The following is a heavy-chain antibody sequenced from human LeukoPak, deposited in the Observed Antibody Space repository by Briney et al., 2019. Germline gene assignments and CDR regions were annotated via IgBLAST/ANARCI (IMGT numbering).Heavy chain of an antibody. J-gene: IGHJ3*02. CDR2: IYPDDSDI. V-gene: IGHV5-51*01. Sequence: GESLKISCKGSGYRFTNYWIAWVRQLPGKGLEWMGIIYPDDSDIKYSPSFQGQVTISVDKSISTAFLQWSSLRASDSATYYCARQGGWSAGSFDIWGQGTVVTVSS. CDR1: GYRFTNYW. D-gene: IGHD2-15*01. CDR3: ARQGGWSAGSFDI.